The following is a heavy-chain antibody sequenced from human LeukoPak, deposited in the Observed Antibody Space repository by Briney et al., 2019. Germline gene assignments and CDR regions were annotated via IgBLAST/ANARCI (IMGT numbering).Heavy chain of an antibody. CDR1: GYTFTSYG. CDR3: AREDYCSRTSCYFRY. CDR2: ISAYNGNT. V-gene: IGHV1-18*01. Sequence: ASVKVSCKASGYTFTSYGISWVRQAPGQGLEWMGWISAYNGNTNYAQKLQGRVTMTTDTSTSTAYMELSSLRSEDTALYYCAREDYCSRTSCYFRYWGQGTLVTVSS. D-gene: IGHD2-2*01. J-gene: IGHJ4*02.